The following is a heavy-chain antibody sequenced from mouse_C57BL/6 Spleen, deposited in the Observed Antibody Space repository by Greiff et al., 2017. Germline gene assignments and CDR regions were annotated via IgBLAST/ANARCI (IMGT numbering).Heavy chain of an antibody. CDR3: AITGLLWAGGYFDY. CDR1: GYSFTGYY. Sequence: EVQLQQSGPELVKPGASVKISCKASGYSFTGYYMNWVKQSPEKSLEWIGEINPSTGGTTYNQKFKGKATLTVDKSSSTAYMQLKSLTSEDSAVYYCAITGLLWAGGYFDYWGQGTTLTVAS. V-gene: IGHV1-42*01. D-gene: IGHD1-1*02. CDR2: INPSTGGT. J-gene: IGHJ2*01.